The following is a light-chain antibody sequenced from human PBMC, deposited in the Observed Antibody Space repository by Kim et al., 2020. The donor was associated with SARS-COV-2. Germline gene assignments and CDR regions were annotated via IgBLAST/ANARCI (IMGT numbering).Light chain of an antibody. J-gene: IGKJ4*01. CDR1: QSISSY. CDR3: QQRSDWLT. Sequence: SLSPGERATLSCRASQSISSYLAWYQKKPGQAPRLLIYDTVNRASGIPARFSGSGSGTDFTLTISSLEPEDFAVYYCQQRSDWLTFGGGTKVDIK. V-gene: IGKV3-11*01. CDR2: DTV.